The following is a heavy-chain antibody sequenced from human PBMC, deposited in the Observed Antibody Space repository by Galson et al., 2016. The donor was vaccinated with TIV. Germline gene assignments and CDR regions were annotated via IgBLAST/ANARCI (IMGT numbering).Heavy chain of an antibody. J-gene: IGHJ4*02. D-gene: IGHD4-23*01. V-gene: IGHV3-49*04. CDR3: ARDDFYGGNSFDL. CDR1: GFNFGDYA. Sequence: CASSGFNFGDYAMSWVRQAPGKGLEWVGFIRSKFYGGTTDYAASLKGRVTISRDDSKGIAYLQMISLKTEDTAVYFCARDDFYGGNSFDLWGQGTLVTVSS. CDR2: IRSKFYGGTT.